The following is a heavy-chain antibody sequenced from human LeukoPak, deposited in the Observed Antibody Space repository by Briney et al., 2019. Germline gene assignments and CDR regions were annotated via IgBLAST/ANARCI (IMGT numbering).Heavy chain of an antibody. CDR2: ISYDGSNK. Sequence: GGSLRLSCAASGFTFSSYGMHWVRQAPGKGLEWVAVISYDGSNKYYADSVKGRFTISRDNSKNTLYLQMNSLRAEDTAVYYCAKDLVVVSSSSWYFDYWGQGTLVTVSS. J-gene: IGHJ4*02. CDR1: GFTFSSYG. CDR3: AKDLVVVSSSSWYFDY. V-gene: IGHV3-30*18. D-gene: IGHD6-13*01.